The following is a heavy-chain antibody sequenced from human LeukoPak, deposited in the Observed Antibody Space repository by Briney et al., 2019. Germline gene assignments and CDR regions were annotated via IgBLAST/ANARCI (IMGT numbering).Heavy chain of an antibody. CDR2: IYYSGST. CDR3: ARDRAFSGLAN. V-gene: IGHV4-59*01. Sequence: PSETLSLNCTVSGGSISSYYWRWLGQPPGKGLKWIGYIYYSGSTNYNPSLKSRVTISVETSKNQFSLKLSSVTSADTAVYYCARDRAFSGLANWGQGTLVTVSS. CDR1: GGSISSYY. J-gene: IGHJ4*02.